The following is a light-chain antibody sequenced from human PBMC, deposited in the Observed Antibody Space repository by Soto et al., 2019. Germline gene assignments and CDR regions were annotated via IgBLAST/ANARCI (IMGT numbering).Light chain of an antibody. CDR1: QSVLYSSSNKNY. V-gene: IGKV4-1*01. Sequence: DIVMTQSPDSLAVSLGERATINCKSSQSVLYSSSNKNYLAWYQQKPGQPPKLLIYWASTRESGVPDRFSGSGSGTDFTRTISSLQAEDAAIYYCQQYYDTPEFTFGPGTKVDIK. CDR2: WAS. J-gene: IGKJ3*01. CDR3: QQYYDTPEFT.